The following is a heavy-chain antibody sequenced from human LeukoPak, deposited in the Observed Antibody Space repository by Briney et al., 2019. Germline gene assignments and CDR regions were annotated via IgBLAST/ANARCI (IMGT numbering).Heavy chain of an antibody. CDR1: GYTFTSYY. V-gene: IGHV1-2*02. CDR2: MNPNSGAT. CDR3: SREDY. J-gene: IGHJ4*02. Sequence: ASVKVSCKASGYTFTSYYMHWVRQAPGQGLEWMGWMNPNSGATNYAQKFQGRVTLSRDTSISTAYMELTRLTSDDTAVYYCSREDYWGQGSLVTVSS.